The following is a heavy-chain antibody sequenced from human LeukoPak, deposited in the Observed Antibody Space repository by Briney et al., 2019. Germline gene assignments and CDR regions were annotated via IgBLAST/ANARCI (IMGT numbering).Heavy chain of an antibody. CDR1: GGSISSYY. CDR2: IYYSGST. V-gene: IGHV4-59*01. Sequence: PSETLSLTCTVSGGSISSYYWSWIRQPPGKGLEWIGYIYYSGSTNYNPSLKSRVTISVDTSKNQFSLKLSSVTAADTAVYYRARVGGGDYMDVWGKGTTVTVSS. J-gene: IGHJ6*03. CDR3: ARVGGGDYMDV. D-gene: IGHD3-16*01.